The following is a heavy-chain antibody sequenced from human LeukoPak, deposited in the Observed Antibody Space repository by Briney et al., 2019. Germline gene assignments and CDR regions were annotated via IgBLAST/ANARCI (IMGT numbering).Heavy chain of an antibody. CDR3: ARIPLGYSGAYYFDY. V-gene: IGHV4-61*05. D-gene: IGHD5-12*01. CDR2: ISSSGSV. CDR1: RGSISGSIRSYY. J-gene: IGHJ4*02. Sequence: SETLSLTCTVSRGSISGSIRSYYWRWLRQPPGKGLEWIGYISSSGSVNDNPSLRSRVTISVDTSKNQFFLNLSSVSAADTAVYYCARIPLGYSGAYYFDYKGQGTLVTVSP.